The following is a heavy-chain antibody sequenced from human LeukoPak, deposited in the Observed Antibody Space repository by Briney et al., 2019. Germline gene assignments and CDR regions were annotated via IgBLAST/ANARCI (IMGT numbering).Heavy chain of an antibody. D-gene: IGHD4-17*01. J-gene: IGHJ4*02. CDR3: AKVDYPDYGDYKYYFDY. CDR1: GFTFSSYA. CDR2: ISGSGGST. Sequence: AGGSLRLSCAASGFTFSSYAMSWVRQAPGKGLEWVSAISGSGGSTYYADSVKGRFTISRDNSKNTLYLQMNSLRAEDTAVYYCAKVDYPDYGDYKYYFDYWGQGTLVTVSS. V-gene: IGHV3-23*01.